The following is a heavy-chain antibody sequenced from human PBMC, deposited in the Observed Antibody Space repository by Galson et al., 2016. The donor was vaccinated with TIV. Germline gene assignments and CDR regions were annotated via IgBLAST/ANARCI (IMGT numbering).Heavy chain of an antibody. CDR2: IGQDGNWK. CDR3: ARDFRTGKYCDY. J-gene: IGHJ4*02. CDR1: GFNFGFYG. V-gene: IGHV3-33*01. Sequence: SLRLSCAASGFNFGFYGMHWVRQAPGKGLEWVAIIGQDGNWKGYADSVKGRFTVSRDNSKNMLFLEMSSPRVEDTAVYYCARDFRTGKYCDYWGQGTLVTVSA. D-gene: IGHD2-8*02.